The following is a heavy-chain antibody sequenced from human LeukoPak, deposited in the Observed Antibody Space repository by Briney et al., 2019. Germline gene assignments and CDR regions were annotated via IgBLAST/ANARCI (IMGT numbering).Heavy chain of an antibody. J-gene: IGHJ4*01. Sequence: GGSLRLSCAASGFTFSNSAMSWVRQAPGKGLEWVSTLSGSGITTYYTDSVTGRFTISRDNSKNTLYLQMNSLRAEDTAVYYCAKGIYSSGWSYFDYWGHGTLVTVSS. CDR2: LSGSGITT. CDR1: GFTFSNSA. D-gene: IGHD6-19*01. V-gene: IGHV3-23*01. CDR3: AKGIYSSGWSYFDY.